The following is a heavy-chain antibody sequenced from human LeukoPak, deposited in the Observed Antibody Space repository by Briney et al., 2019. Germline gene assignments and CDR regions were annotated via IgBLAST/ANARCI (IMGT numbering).Heavy chain of an antibody. D-gene: IGHD7-27*01. J-gene: IGHJ3*02. V-gene: IGHV3-7*01. CDR2: IKPDGSEK. CDR1: GFTFSNSW. Sequence: GGSLRLSCAAYGFTFSNSWMTWIRQAPEKGLESVASIKPDGSEKYYVDSVKGRFTISRDNAKNSLYLQMNSLRAEDTALYYCASDPAWGAFDIWGQGTMATVSS. CDR3: ASDPAWGAFDI.